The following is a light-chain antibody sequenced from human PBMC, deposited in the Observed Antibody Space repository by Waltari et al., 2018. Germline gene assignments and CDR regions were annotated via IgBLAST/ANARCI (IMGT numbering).Light chain of an antibody. CDR2: STY. V-gene: IGKV3-20*01. CDR3: QQYDGIVIT. J-gene: IGKJ4*01. CDR1: QTVSTIA. Sequence: EIVLTQSPGTLSLSPGDRATLSCRASQTVSTIALGWYQQKPGQAPRVLIYSTYNRATGIPDRFSGSGSGTEFTLTISRLAPDDFAMYYCQQYDGIVITFGGGTKVEI.